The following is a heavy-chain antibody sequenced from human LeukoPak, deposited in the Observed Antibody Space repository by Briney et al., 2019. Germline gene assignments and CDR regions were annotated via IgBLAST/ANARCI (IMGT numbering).Heavy chain of an antibody. V-gene: IGHV3-21*01. CDR2: ISTSNTSI. D-gene: IGHD5/OR15-5a*01. Sequence: GGSLRLSCAASEFSFSTYTMNWVRQARGKGLEWVSSISTSNTSIYYTDSVKGRFTISSDNAKNSLYLQMRSLRAEDTAVYYCARDPRYSIYQNRFYMDLWGKGTPVAVSS. CDR3: ARDPRYSIYQNRFYMDL. CDR1: EFSFSTYT. J-gene: IGHJ6*03.